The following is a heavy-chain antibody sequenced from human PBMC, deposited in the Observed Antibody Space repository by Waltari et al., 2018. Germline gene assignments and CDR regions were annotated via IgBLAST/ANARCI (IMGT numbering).Heavy chain of an antibody. Sequence: QVQLVESGGGVVQPGRSLRLSCAASGFTFSSYGMHWVRQAPGKGVEWVAVIWYDGRNKYYADSVKGRFTISRDNSKNTVYLQMNSLRAEDTAVYYCARDSYGMDVWGQGTTVTVSS. CDR3: ARDSYGMDV. V-gene: IGHV3-33*01. CDR1: GFTFSSYG. CDR2: IWYDGRNK. J-gene: IGHJ6*02.